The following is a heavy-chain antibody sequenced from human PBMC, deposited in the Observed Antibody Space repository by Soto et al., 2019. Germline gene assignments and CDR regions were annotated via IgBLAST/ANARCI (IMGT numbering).Heavy chain of an antibody. CDR2: ISGSGGST. Sequence: GGSLRLSCAGSGFTFSSYAMCWVRQAPGKGLEGVSVISGSGGSTYYADSVKGRFTISRDNSKNTLYLQMNSLRAEDTAGYYCAKMSGRVAVAARGFDPWGQGTLVTVSS. D-gene: IGHD6-19*01. J-gene: IGHJ5*02. V-gene: IGHV3-23*01. CDR1: GFTFSSYA. CDR3: AKMSGRVAVAARGFDP.